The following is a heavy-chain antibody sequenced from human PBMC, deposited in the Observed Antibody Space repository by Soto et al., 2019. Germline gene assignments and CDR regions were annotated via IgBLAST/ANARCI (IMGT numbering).Heavy chain of an antibody. CDR3: ARGDCSGGSCYGIDV. Sequence: EVQLVESGGGLVQPGGSLRLSCAASGFAFSRHTMNWVRQAPGKGLEWVAYIGNTLDTIYYADSVKGRFIISRDAAMKSVFLHMSSLRDDDTAVYYCARGDCSGGSCYGIDVWGRGTTVTVSS. CDR2: IGNTLDTI. V-gene: IGHV3-48*02. CDR1: GFAFSRHT. D-gene: IGHD2-15*01. J-gene: IGHJ6*02.